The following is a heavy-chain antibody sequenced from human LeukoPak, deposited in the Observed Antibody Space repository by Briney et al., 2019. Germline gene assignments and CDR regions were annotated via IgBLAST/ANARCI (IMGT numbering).Heavy chain of an antibody. CDR3: ARGVGYGDSRHYDH. J-gene: IGHJ4*01. Sequence: PWETLSLTCTVSGADTTSNYWAWIRQSPEKGLEWIGYIYNYGSTKYEPSLKSRVSISEDTAKNQFSLNLKSVTAADTSVYYCARGVGYGDSRHYDHWGHGILVTVSS. D-gene: IGHD4-17*01. V-gene: IGHV4-59*01. CDR1: GADTTSNY. CDR2: IYNYGST.